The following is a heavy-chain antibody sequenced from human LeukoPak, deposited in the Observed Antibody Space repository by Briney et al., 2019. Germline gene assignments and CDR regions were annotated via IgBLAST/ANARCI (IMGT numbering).Heavy chain of an antibody. CDR3: ARPGGVVSQDDAFNI. CDR1: GYTFTDYY. D-gene: IGHD2-21*01. Sequence: ASVEVSCKASGYTFTDYYMHWVRQAPGLGLEWMGWINPKSGDTNYAQKFQGRVAMTGDSSISTAFMELNRLRSDDTAVYYCARPGGVVSQDDAFNIWGQGTMVTVSS. V-gene: IGHV1-2*02. CDR2: INPKSGDT. J-gene: IGHJ3*02.